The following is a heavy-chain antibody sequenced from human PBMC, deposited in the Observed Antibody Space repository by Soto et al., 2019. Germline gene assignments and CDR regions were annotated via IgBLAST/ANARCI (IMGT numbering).Heavy chain of an antibody. CDR2: IYYSGST. CDR3: ERNTIRYYFDY. J-gene: IGHJ4*02. Sequence: QLQLQESGPGLVKPSETLSLTCTVSGGSISSSSYYWGWIRQPPGKGLEWIGSIYYSGSTYYNPSLKSRVKISVDTSKNKFYLKLRSVNAAETAVYYCERNTIRYYFDYWGQGTLVTVSS. V-gene: IGHV4-39*01. CDR1: GGSISSSSYY.